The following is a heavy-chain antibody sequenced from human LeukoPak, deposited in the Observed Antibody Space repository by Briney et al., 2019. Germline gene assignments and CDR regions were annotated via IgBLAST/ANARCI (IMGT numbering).Heavy chain of an antibody. D-gene: IGHD2-15*01. CDR1: GGSISSSSYY. J-gene: IGHJ6*03. Sequence: SETLSFNCTVSGGSISSSSYYWGWIGQPLGKRRGWNGNIYYSGCTYYFPSLKSRVTISVDTSKNQFSLKLSSVTAADTAVYYCAREHCGGGSCYSIYYYYYMDVWGKGTTVTVSS. CDR2: IYYSGCT. V-gene: IGHV4-39*07. CDR3: AREHCGGGSCYSIYYYYYMDV.